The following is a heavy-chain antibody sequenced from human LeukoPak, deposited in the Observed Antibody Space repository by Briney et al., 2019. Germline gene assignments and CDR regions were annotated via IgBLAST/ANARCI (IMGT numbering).Heavy chain of an antibody. D-gene: IGHD6-19*01. V-gene: IGHV4-59*08. Sequence: SETLSLTCTVSGGSISSYYWSWIRQPPGKGLEWIGYIYYSGSTNYNPSLKRRVTISVDTSKNQFSLKLSSVTAADTAVYYCARWYSSGWRAFDYWGQGTLVTVSS. CDR3: ARWYSSGWRAFDY. CDR1: GGSISSYY. CDR2: IYYSGST. J-gene: IGHJ4*02.